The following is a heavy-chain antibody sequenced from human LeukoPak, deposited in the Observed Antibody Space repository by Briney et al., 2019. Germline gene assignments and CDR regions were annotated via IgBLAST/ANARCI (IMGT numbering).Heavy chain of an antibody. V-gene: IGHV4-4*02. J-gene: IGHJ4*02. Sequence: PSETLSLTCAVSGGSISSSNWWSWVRQPPGKGLEWTGGIYHSGSTNYNPSLKSRVTISVDKSKNQFSLKLSSVTAADTAVYYCAGALWFGEYILDYWGQGTLVTVSS. CDR2: IYHSGST. D-gene: IGHD3-10*01. CDR1: GGSISSSNW. CDR3: AGALWFGEYILDY.